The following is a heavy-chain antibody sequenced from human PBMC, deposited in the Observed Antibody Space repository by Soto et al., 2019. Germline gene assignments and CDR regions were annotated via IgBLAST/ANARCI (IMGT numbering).Heavy chain of an antibody. CDR2: IIPIFGTA. Sequence: SVKVSCKASVGTFSSYAISWVRQAPGQGLEWMGGIIPIFGTANYAQKFQGRVTITADESTSTAYMELSSLRSEDTAVYYCARGATDFWSGYLPDNWFDHWGQGTLVTVSS. J-gene: IGHJ5*02. V-gene: IGHV1-69*13. D-gene: IGHD3-3*01. CDR3: ARGATDFWSGYLPDNWFDH. CDR1: VGTFSSYA.